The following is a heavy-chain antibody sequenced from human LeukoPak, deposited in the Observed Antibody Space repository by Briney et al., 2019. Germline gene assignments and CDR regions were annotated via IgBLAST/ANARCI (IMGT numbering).Heavy chain of an antibody. CDR2: ISYDGTKK. CDR3: SRDPGSSSSYYYYYKDV. J-gene: IGHJ6*03. Sequence: GGSLRLSCAASGFTFSNYAMHWVRQAAGKGLEWVAVISYDGTKKYYAEALKGRLTISRDNSKNTLYLQMNSLRVEDTAIYYCSRDPGSSSSYYYYYKDVWSKGTTVTVSS. V-gene: IGHV3-30-3*01. CDR1: GFTFSNYA. D-gene: IGHD6-6*01.